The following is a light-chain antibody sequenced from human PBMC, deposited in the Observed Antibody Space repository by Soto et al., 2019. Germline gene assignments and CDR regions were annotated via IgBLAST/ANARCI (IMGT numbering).Light chain of an antibody. CDR1: SSDVGGYNY. Sequence: QSALTQPASVSGSPGQWITISCTGTSSDVGGYNYVSWYQQHPGKAPKLMTYDVSNRPSGVSNRFSGSKSVNTASLTISGLQAEDEADYYCSSYTSSSTYVFGTGTKVTVL. CDR3: SSYTSSSTYV. J-gene: IGLJ1*01. V-gene: IGLV2-14*01. CDR2: DVS.